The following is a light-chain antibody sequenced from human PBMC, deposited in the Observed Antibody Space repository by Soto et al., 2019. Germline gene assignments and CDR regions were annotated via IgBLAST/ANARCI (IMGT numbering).Light chain of an antibody. Sequence: EIVLTQSPGTLSLSPVGISTCCFVPSQSVTSNYLAWYQQKPGQAPRLLIFGSSRRATGIADRFSGSGSGTDFTLTISRLDPEDFAVYYCQQYGGSPWTFGQGTKVDIK. CDR1: QSVTSNY. CDR3: QQYGGSPWT. V-gene: IGKV3-20*01. CDR2: GSS. J-gene: IGKJ1*01.